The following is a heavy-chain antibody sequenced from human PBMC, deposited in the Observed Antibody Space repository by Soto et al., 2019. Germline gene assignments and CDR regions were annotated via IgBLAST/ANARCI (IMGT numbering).Heavy chain of an antibody. CDR3: ARVLSYDFWSGYYR. CDR2: INPNSGGT. Sequence: ASVKVSCKASGYTFTGYYMHWVRQAPGQGLEWMGWINPNSGGTNYAQKFQGRVTMTRDTSISTAYMELSRLRSDDTAVYYCARVLSYDFWSGYYRWGQGTLVTVSS. CDR1: GYTFTGYY. J-gene: IGHJ4*02. D-gene: IGHD3-3*01. V-gene: IGHV1-2*02.